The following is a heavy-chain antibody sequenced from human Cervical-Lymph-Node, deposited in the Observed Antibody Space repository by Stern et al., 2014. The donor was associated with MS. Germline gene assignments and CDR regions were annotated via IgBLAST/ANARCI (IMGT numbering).Heavy chain of an antibody. V-gene: IGHV1-2*02. CDR2: INPNSGGT. CDR1: GYTFTGYY. CDR3: AREAAAGTSFDY. J-gene: IGHJ4*02. Sequence: VQLVESGAEVKKPGASVKVSCKASGYTFTGYYIHWVRQAPGQGLEWMGWINPNSGGTNYAQKFQGRVTMTRDTSISTAYMELSRLKSDDTAVYYCAREAAAGTSFDYWGQGTLVTVSS. D-gene: IGHD6-13*01.